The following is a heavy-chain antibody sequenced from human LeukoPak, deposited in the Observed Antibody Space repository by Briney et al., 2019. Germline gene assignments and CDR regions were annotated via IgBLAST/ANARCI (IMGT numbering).Heavy chain of an antibody. CDR1: GFTFSSYS. V-gene: IGHV3-48*04. D-gene: IGHD3-22*01. CDR3: ARGFSPYYYDSSGYSDY. J-gene: IGHJ4*02. CDR2: ISSSGSTI. Sequence: PGGPLRLSGAASGFTFSSYSMNWVRQAPGKGLEWVSYISSSGSTIYYADSVKGRFTISIDNAKNSLYLQMNSLRAEDTAVYYCARGFSPYYYDSSGYSDYWGQGTLVTVSS.